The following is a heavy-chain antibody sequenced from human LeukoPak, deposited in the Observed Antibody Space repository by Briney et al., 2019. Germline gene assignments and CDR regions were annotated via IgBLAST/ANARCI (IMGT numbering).Heavy chain of an antibody. CDR1: GYTFTGHY. J-gene: IGHJ5*02. V-gene: IGHV1-2*06. CDR2: INPNSGGT. D-gene: IGHD2-2*01. CDR3: AREGGAYCSSTSCSFEKYNWFDP. Sequence: ASVKVSCKASGYTFTGHYMHWVRQAPGQGLEWMGRINPNSGGTNYAQKFQGRVTMTRDTSISTAYMELSRLRSDDTAVYYCAREGGAYCSSTSCSFEKYNWFDPWGQGTLVTVSS.